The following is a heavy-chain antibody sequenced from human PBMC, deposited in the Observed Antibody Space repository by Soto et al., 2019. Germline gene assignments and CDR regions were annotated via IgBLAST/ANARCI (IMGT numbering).Heavy chain of an antibody. CDR3: ARKVGTTHPHYMDV. D-gene: IGHD1-26*01. CDR2: INTNTGNP. V-gene: IGHV7-4-1*02. J-gene: IGHJ6*03. Sequence: ASVKIFCKASGYTFTSYAMNWVRQAPGQGLEWMGWINTNTGNPTYAQGFTGRCVFSLDTSVSTAYLQISSLKAEDTAVYYCARKVGTTHPHYMDVWGKGTTVTVSS. CDR1: GYTFTSYA.